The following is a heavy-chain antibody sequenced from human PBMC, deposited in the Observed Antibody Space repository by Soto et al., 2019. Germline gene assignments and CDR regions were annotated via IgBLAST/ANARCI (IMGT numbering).Heavy chain of an antibody. V-gene: IGHV1-46*01. D-gene: IGHD2-15*01. J-gene: IGHJ4*02. CDR2: INPSGGST. CDR1: GYTFTSYY. Sequence: ASVKVSCKASGYTFTSYYMHWVRQAPGQGLEWMGIINPSGGSTSYAQKFQGRVTMTRDTSTSTVYMELSSLRSEDTAVYYCARDRGRYCSGGSCYFTPYYFDYWGQGTLVTVSS. CDR3: ARDRGRYCSGGSCYFTPYYFDY.